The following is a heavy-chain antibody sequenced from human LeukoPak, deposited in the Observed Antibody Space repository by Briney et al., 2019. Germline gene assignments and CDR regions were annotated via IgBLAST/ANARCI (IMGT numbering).Heavy chain of an antibody. CDR3: AGEAFTDATGYGFSPSDMRDRETIFNV. CDR1: GFTFRSYD. D-gene: IGHD3-3*01. V-gene: IGHV3-13*01. CDR2: INTAGGT. J-gene: IGHJ6*01. Sequence: GGSLRLSCEASGFTFRSYDLHWVRQTAAKGLEWVSLINTAGGTFYSDSVRGRFTISRENAENSFYLQMNSLTADDTAVYYCAGEAFTDATGYGFSPSDMRDRETIFNV.